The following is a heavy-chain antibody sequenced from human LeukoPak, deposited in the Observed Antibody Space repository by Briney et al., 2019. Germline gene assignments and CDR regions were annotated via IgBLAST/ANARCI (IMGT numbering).Heavy chain of an antibody. CDR3: ARGGLVVVAATPYYFDH. CDR1: GYIFTDYY. CDR2: INPNSGGT. Sequence: APVTVSCKASGYIFTDYYMHWVRQAPGQGLEWMGWINPNSGGTKFAQMFQGRVTMTRDTSITTAYMELSSLRSDDTAVYYCARGGLVVVAATPYYFDHWGQGTLVTVSS. V-gene: IGHV1-2*02. D-gene: IGHD2-15*01. J-gene: IGHJ4*02.